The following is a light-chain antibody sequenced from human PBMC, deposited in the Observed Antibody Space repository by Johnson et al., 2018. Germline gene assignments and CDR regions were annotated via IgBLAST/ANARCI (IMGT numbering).Light chain of an antibody. Sequence: QSVLTQPPSVSAAPGQKVTISCSGSSSNIGNNYVSWYQQLPGTAPKLLIYENNKRPSGIPDRFSGSKSGTSATLAITGLQTGAEADYYCGTWDSRLSAGNVFGTGTKVTVL. CDR2: ENN. V-gene: IGLV1-51*02. CDR3: GTWDSRLSAGNV. CDR1: SSNIGNNY. J-gene: IGLJ1*01.